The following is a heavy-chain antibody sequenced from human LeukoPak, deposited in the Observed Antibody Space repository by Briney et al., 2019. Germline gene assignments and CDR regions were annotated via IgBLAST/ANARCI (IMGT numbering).Heavy chain of an antibody. J-gene: IGHJ5*02. CDR1: GFAFSSYA. Sequence: GGSLRLSCAASGFAFSSYAVSWVRQAPGKGLEWVSAISGSGGSTYYADSVKGRLTISRDNSKNTLYLQMNSLRAEDTAVYYCAKSKSEYNWFDPWGQGTLVTLSS. V-gene: IGHV3-23*01. CDR3: AKSKSEYNWFDP. CDR2: ISGSGGST.